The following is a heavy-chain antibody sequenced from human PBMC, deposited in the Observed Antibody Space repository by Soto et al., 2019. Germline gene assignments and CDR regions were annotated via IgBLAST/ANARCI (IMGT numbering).Heavy chain of an antibody. J-gene: IGHJ4*02. V-gene: IGHV3-7*01. D-gene: IGHD2-15*01. CDR2: IKQDGSEK. Sequence: GGSLRLSCAASGFTFSSYWMSWVRQAPGKGLEWVANIKQDGSEKYYVDSVKGRFTISRDNAKNSLYLHMNSLRAEDTAVDYWARDPRYCSGGSCYNYWGQGTLVTVSS. CDR1: GFTFSSYW. CDR3: ARDPRYCSGGSCYNY.